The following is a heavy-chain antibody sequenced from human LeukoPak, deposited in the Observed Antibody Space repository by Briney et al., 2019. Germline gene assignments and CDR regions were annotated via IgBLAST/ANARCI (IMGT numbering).Heavy chain of an antibody. D-gene: IGHD5-18*01. CDR1: GGSISSYY. J-gene: IGHJ5*02. CDR2: IYYSGST. Sequence: PSETLSLTCTVSGGSISSYYWSWIRQPPGKGLEWIGYIYYSGSTNYNPSLKSRVTISVDTSKNQFSLKLSSVTAADTAVYYCARRVDTAMVEGNWFDPWGQGTLVTVSS. V-gene: IGHV4-59*08. CDR3: ARRVDTAMVEGNWFDP.